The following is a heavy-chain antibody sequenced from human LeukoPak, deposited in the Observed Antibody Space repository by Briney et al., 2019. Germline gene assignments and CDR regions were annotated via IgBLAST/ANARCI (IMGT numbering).Heavy chain of an antibody. CDR1: GYIFSNFFSSYG. V-gene: IGHV1-18*01. D-gene: IGHD4-17*01. CDR3: ARDVGYGDP. CDR2: ISPYNGKT. Sequence: ASVKVSCKASGYIFSNFFSSYGITWVRQAPGQGLEWMGWISPYNGKTKFAQKFQGIVTMTTETSASTAYIELSSLTSEDTAVYYCARDVGYGDPWGQGTLVTVSS. J-gene: IGHJ5*02.